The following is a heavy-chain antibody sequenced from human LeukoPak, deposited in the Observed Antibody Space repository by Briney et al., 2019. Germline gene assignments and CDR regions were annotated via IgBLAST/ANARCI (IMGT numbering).Heavy chain of an antibody. D-gene: IGHD3-16*02. CDR1: GVTPTSYA. Sequence: GGSLRLSCAASGVTPTSYAMSWVRQAPGKGLEWVSTIRASGGSPYHAYSVKGRFRISRDNSENTLSLEMSSLRAEDAAVYYCAKDLGSSFEYVWGINRYSPSFDYWGQGTLVTVSS. V-gene: IGHV3-23*01. CDR2: IRASGGSP. CDR3: AKDLGSSFEYVWGINRYSPSFDY. J-gene: IGHJ4*02.